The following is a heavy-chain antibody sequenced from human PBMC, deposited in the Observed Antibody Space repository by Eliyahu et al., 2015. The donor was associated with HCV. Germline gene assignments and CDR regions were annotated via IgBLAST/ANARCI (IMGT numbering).Heavy chain of an antibody. CDR1: GGTFSTSA. V-gene: IGHV1-69*01. Sequence: QVQLVQSGAEVKKPGSSVKVSCKASGGTFSTSAFGGVRQAPGQGLEWMGGITPIFATANYAQKFQGRVTITADDSTSTAYMELSSLRSEDTAVYFCARPSADNSGISKPFDYWGRGTLVTVSS. D-gene: IGHD6-19*01. CDR3: ARPSADNSGISKPFDY. J-gene: IGHJ4*02. CDR2: ITPIFATA.